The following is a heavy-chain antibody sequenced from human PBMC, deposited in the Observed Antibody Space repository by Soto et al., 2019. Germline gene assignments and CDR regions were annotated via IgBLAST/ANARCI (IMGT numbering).Heavy chain of an antibody. J-gene: IGHJ6*02. V-gene: IGHV3-30-3*01. CDR2: ISYDGSNK. D-gene: IGHD6-13*01. CDR3: ARGAAGMDV. CDR1: GFTFSSYA. Sequence: QVQLVESGGGVVQPGRSLRLSCAASGFTFSSYAMHWVRQAPGKGLEWVAVISYDGSNKYYADSVKGRFTISRDNSKNTLYLQMNSLRAEDTAVYYCARGAAGMDVWGQGTTVTVSS.